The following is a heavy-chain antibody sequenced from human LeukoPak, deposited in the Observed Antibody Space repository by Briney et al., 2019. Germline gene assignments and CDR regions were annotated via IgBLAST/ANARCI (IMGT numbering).Heavy chain of an antibody. CDR1: GGSISSYY. Sequence: PSETLSLTCTVSGGSISSYYWSWIRQPPGKGLEWIGEINHSGSTNYNPSLKSRVTISVDTSKNQFSLKLSSVTAADTAVYYCATLNGYSYANWFDPWGQGTLVTVSS. V-gene: IGHV4-34*01. J-gene: IGHJ5*02. CDR2: INHSGST. D-gene: IGHD5-18*01. CDR3: ATLNGYSYANWFDP.